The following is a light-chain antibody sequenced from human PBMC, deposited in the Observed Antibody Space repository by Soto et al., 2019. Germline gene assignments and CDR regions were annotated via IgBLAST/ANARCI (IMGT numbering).Light chain of an antibody. CDR3: SSYTSSSTWV. CDR2: EVS. Sequence: QSALTQPASVSGSPGQSITIYCTGTSSDVGGYNYVSWYQQHPGKAPKLMIYEVSNRPSGVSNRFSGSKSGNTASLTISGLQAEDEADYYCSSYTSSSTWVFGGWTKLTVL. V-gene: IGLV2-14*01. J-gene: IGLJ3*02. CDR1: SSDVGGYNY.